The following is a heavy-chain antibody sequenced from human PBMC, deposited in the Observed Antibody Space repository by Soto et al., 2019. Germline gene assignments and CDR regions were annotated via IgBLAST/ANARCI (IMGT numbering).Heavy chain of an antibody. CDR2: ISYDGSNK. V-gene: IGHV3-30*18. Sequence: QVQLVESGGGVVQPGRSLRLSCAASGFTFSSYGMHWVRQAPGKGLEWVAVISYDGSNKYYADSVKGRFTISRDNSKNTLYLKMNSLRAEDTAVYYCAKETYSSSWWTGHYYYSYSMDVWGQGTTVTVSS. J-gene: IGHJ6*02. CDR3: AKETYSSSWWTGHYYYSYSMDV. CDR1: GFTFSSYG. D-gene: IGHD6-13*01.